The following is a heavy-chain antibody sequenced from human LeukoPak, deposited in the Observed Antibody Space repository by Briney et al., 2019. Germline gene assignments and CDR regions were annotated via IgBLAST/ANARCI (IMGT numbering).Heavy chain of an antibody. J-gene: IGHJ4*02. CDR2: IYNSGST. Sequence: SETLSLTCTVSGGSISSYYCTWIRQPPGKGLEWIGNIYNSGSTNYNPSLKSRVTISLDKSKNQFSLKLSSVTAADTAVYYCARRGDYFDYWGQGTLVTVSS. CDR1: GGSISSYY. CDR3: ARRGDYFDY. V-gene: IGHV4-59*01.